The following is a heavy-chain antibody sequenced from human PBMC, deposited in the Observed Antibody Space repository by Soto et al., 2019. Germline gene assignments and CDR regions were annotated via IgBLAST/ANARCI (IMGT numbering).Heavy chain of an antibody. V-gene: IGHV4-39*01. Sequence: SETLSLTCTFSGGSISSNNCYWGWIRQPPGKGLEWIGSFYYSGSTYYNPSLKSRVTMSVDTSKNQFSLRLTSVTAADTAVYYCAKHLSALYDAFDIWGQGTMVTVSS. J-gene: IGHJ3*02. CDR3: AKHLSALYDAFDI. CDR2: FYYSGST. CDR1: GGSISSNNCY. D-gene: IGHD2-2*02.